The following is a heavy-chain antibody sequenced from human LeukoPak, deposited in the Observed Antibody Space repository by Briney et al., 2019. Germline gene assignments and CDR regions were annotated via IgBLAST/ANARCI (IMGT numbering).Heavy chain of an antibody. J-gene: IGHJ6*02. Sequence: PGGSLRLSCAASGFTFSGSAMHWVRQASGKGLEWVVRIRTKANSYATAYAASLKGRFTISRDDSNSTAYLHLNSLKTEDTAVYYCTTPLAAAGTGDYHGMDVWGHGTTVTVSS. CDR2: IRTKANSYAT. V-gene: IGHV3-73*01. CDR3: TTPLAAAGTGDYHGMDV. D-gene: IGHD6-13*01. CDR1: GFTFSGSA.